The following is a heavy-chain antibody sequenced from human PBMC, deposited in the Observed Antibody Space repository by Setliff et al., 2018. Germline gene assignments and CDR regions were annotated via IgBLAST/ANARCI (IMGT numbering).Heavy chain of an antibody. V-gene: IGHV1-46*01. CDR2: INPKNGGA. CDR1: GYTFTSYY. J-gene: IGHJ6*02. D-gene: IGHD3-16*01. Sequence: AASVKVSCKASGYTFTSYYIHWVRQAPGQGLEWMGVINPKNGGATYPQNLQGRVTMTRDTSMSTVYMELSSLRFEDTAVYYCARERAGGRGFTFGAIYYYYGMDVWGQGTTVTVSS. CDR3: ARERAGGRGFTFGAIYYYYGMDV.